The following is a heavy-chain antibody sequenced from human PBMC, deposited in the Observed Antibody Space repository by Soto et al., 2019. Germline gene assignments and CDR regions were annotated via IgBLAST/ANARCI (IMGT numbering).Heavy chain of an antibody. J-gene: IGHJ4*02. D-gene: IGHD5-18*01. CDR3: ASGYSYGARILDY. Sequence: LSLTCAVSGGSISIGGYSWSWIRQPPGKVLEWIGYIYHSGSTYYNPSLKSRVTISVDRSKNQFSLKLSSVTAADTAVYYCASGYSYGARILDYWGQGTLVTVSS. CDR1: GGSISIGGYS. CDR2: IYHSGST. V-gene: IGHV4-30-2*01.